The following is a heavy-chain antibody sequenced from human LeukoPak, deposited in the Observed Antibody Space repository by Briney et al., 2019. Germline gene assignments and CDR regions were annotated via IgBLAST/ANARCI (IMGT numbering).Heavy chain of an antibody. V-gene: IGHV3-21*01. CDR1: GFTFSSYS. Sequence: GGSLRLSCAASGFTFSSYSMNWVRQAPGKGLEWVSSISSSSSYIYYADSVKGRFTISRDNAKNSLYLQMNSLRAEDTAVYYCARGTQQLANYYYYYGMDVWGQGTTVTVSS. J-gene: IGHJ6*02. CDR3: ARGTQQLANYYYYYGMDV. D-gene: IGHD6-13*01. CDR2: ISSSSSYI.